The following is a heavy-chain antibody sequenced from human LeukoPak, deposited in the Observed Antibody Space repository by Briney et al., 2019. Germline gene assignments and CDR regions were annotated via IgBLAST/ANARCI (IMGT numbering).Heavy chain of an antibody. CDR1: GFTFSSYG. V-gene: IGHV3-30*03. CDR3: ARAGMARINWFDP. D-gene: IGHD1-14*01. CDR2: ISYDGSNK. Sequence: PGGSLRLSCAASGFTFSSYGMHWVRQAPGKGLEWVAVISYDGSNKYYADSVKGRFTISRDNSKNTLYLQMNSLRAEDTAVYYCARAGMARINWFDPWGQGTLVTVSS. J-gene: IGHJ5*02.